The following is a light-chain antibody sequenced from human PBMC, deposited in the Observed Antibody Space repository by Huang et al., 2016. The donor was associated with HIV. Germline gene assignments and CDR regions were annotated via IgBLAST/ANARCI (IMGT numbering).Light chain of an antibody. CDR3: QQYNDFRST. V-gene: IGKV3-15*01. Sequence: ETVMTQSPVTLSVSPGVRASLSCRSSQIVSSHLAWYQQKPGQAPRLLIYAASTRATGVPARFSGSGAGTEFTLTISTLQSEDSAVSYCQQYNDFRSTFGPGTRVEIK. CDR1: QIVSSH. J-gene: IGKJ3*01. CDR2: AAS.